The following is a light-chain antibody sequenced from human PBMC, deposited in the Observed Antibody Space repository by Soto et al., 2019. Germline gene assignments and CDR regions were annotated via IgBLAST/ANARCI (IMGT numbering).Light chain of an antibody. CDR3: QQYGRSPYT. CDR2: GVS. V-gene: IGKV3-20*01. Sequence: ETVLTQSPGTLSLSPGERATLSCRASPSVLSTYLAWYQQKPGQAPRLLIYGVSNRATGTPDRFSGSGSATDFTLTISRLEPEDFAVYYCQQYGRSPYTFGEGTKVEIK. J-gene: IGKJ4*01. CDR1: PSVLSTY.